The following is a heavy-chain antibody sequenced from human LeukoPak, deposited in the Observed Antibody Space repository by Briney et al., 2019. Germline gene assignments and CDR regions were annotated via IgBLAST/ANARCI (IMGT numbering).Heavy chain of an antibody. D-gene: IGHD6-13*01. CDR3: ARSSSSWLGYYFDY. CDR1: GYTFTGYY. CDR2: IIPILGIA. Sequence: SVKVSCKASGYTFTGYYMHWVRQAPGQGLEWMGRIIPILGIANYAQKFQGRVTITADKSTSTAYMELSSLRSEDTAVYYCARSSSSWLGYYFDYWGQGTLVTVSS. J-gene: IGHJ4*02. V-gene: IGHV1-69*02.